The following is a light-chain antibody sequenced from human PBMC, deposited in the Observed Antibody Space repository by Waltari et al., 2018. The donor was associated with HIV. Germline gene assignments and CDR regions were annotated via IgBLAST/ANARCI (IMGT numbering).Light chain of an antibody. J-gene: IGLJ1*01. CDR2: GND. CDR1: SLRNYY. V-gene: IGLV3-19*01. Sequence: SSELTQDPAVSVALGQTVRITCQGTSLRNYYASWYQQKPGQTPLLVVYGNDKRPSGIPDRVSGPSSGNTASLTITGAQAEDEADYYCNSRDNNGHHLVFAPGTTVTVL. CDR3: NSRDNNGHHLV.